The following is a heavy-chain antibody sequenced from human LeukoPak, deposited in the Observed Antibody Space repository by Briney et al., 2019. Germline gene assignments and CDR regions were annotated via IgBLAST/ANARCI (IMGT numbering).Heavy chain of an antibody. V-gene: IGHV3-30*02. J-gene: IGHJ4*02. Sequence: GGSLRLSCAASGFTFSSYGMHWVRQAPGKGLEWVAFIRYDGSNKYYADSVKGRFTISRDNSKNTLYLQMNSLRAEDTAVYYCAKELRGYSSSLNFDYWGQGTLVTVSS. D-gene: IGHD6-13*01. CDR3: AKELRGYSSSLNFDY. CDR2: IRYDGSNK. CDR1: GFTFSSYG.